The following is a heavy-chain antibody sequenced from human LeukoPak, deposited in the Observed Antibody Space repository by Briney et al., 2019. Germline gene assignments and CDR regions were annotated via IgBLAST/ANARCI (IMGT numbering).Heavy chain of an antibody. Sequence: SETLSLTCTFSGGSISSYYWIWIRQPPGKGLEWIGFIYYSGNTNYNPSLKSRVTISVDTSKNQFSLKLRSVTAADTAVYYCARGVSRRYCSGGSCYTWFDPWGQGTLVTVSS. D-gene: IGHD2-15*01. CDR1: GGSISSYY. J-gene: IGHJ5*02. CDR3: ARGVSRRYCSGGSCYTWFDP. V-gene: IGHV4-59*01. CDR2: IYYSGNT.